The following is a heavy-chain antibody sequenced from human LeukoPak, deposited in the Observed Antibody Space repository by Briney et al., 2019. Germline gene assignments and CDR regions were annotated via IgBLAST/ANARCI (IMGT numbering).Heavy chain of an antibody. J-gene: IGHJ4*02. D-gene: IGHD5-18*01. V-gene: IGHV4-59*01. CDR1: GGSISSYY. CDR3: ARVSGYSTVDY. Sequence: SETLSLTCTVSGGSISSYYWSWIRQPPGKGLEWIGYIYYSGSTNYNPSLKSRVTISVDTSKNQFSLKLSSVTAADTAVYYCARVSGYSTVDYWGQGTLVTVSS. CDR2: IYYSGST.